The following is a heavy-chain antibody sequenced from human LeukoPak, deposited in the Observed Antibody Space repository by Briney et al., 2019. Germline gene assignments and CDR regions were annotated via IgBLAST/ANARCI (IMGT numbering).Heavy chain of an antibody. Sequence: PGGSLRLSCVASGFTFTTFGIHWVRQAPGKGLEWVAAISPDGKIEYYTDSVKGRFTVSRDNSKNMIYLQMNSLRGEDSAVYFCAKINNDDDYWGQGAMVTVPS. D-gene: IGHD1/OR15-1a*01. CDR2: ISPDGKIE. CDR3: AKINNDDDY. V-gene: IGHV3-30*18. J-gene: IGHJ4*02. CDR1: GFTFTTFG.